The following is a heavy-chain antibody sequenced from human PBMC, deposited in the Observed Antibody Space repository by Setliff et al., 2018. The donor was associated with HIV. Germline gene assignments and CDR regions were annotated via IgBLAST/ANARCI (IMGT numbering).Heavy chain of an antibody. CDR1: GYSASTRYF. D-gene: IGHD7-27*01. Sequence: SETLSLTCDVSGYSASTRYFWGWLRQSPEKGLEWIVCVHHDGRTYYNPSLKSRVTVSVDTSKNQFSLKLTSVTAADTAIYYCARNPIQIKRWSPGETWFDTWGQGTVVTVSS. CDR2: VHHDGRT. CDR3: ARNPIQIKRWSPGETWFDT. J-gene: IGHJ5*02. V-gene: IGHV4-38-2*01.